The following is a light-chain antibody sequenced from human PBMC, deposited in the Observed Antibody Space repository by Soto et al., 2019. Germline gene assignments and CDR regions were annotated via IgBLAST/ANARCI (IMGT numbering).Light chain of an antibody. Sequence: EIVLTQSPGTLSLSPGERATLSCMASQYVSSSSLAWYQQKRGQAPRLLIHDASSRATGIPDRFSGSGSGTDFTLTISRLEPEDFAVYYCQQYGSSPRTFGQGTKVDIK. J-gene: IGKJ1*01. CDR1: QYVSSSS. V-gene: IGKV3-20*01. CDR2: DAS. CDR3: QQYGSSPRT.